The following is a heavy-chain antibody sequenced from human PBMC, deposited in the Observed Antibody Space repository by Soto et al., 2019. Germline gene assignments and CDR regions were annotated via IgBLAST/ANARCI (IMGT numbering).Heavy chain of an antibody. CDR2: INTDGSST. CDR1: GFTFSTHC. CDR3: ARAPVAYNWFDS. D-gene: IGHD2-15*01. V-gene: IGHV3-74*01. J-gene: IGHJ5*01. Sequence: GGSLRLSCAASGFTFSTHCMHWVRQAPGKGLLWVSRINTDGSSTSYADSVKGRFTISRDNAKDTVYLQMNSLRAEDTAMYYCARAPVAYNWFDSWGQGILVTVSS.